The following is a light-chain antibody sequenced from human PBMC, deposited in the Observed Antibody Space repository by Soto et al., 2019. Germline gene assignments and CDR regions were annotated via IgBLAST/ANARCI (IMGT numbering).Light chain of an antibody. Sequence: QSALTQPASVSGSPGQSITISCIGTSSDVGGYNYVSWYQQHPGKAPRLMIYDVSNRPSGVSNRFSGSKSGNTASLTISGLQAEDAADYYCSSYTSTITAVFGGGTKLTVL. V-gene: IGLV2-14*03. J-gene: IGLJ2*01. CDR1: SSDVGGYNY. CDR3: SSYTSTITAV. CDR2: DVS.